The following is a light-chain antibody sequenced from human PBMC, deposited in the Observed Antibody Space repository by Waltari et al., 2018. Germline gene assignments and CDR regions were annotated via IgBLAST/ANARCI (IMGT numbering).Light chain of an antibody. J-gene: IGLJ3*02. V-gene: IGLV1-40*01. CDR3: QSYDSSLSGSRV. CDR1: RSNIGAGYG. Sequence: QSVLTQPPSVSGAPGQRVTISCVGSRSNIGAGYGVHWSQQLPGTPPKLLIFGNSNRPSGVPERFSGSKSSTSASLAIIGLQAEDEAHYYCQSYDSSLSGSRVFGGGTKVAVL. CDR2: GNS.